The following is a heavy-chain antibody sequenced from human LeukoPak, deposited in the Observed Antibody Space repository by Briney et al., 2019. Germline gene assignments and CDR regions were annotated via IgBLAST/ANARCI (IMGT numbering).Heavy chain of an antibody. Sequence: ASVKVSCKAPGYTFTGYYMHWVRQAPGQGLGWMGIINPSGGSTSYAQKFQGRVTMTRDTSTSTVYMELSSLRSEDTAVYYCARECSGGSCYSSFDYWGQGTLVTVSS. J-gene: IGHJ4*02. CDR2: INPSGGST. V-gene: IGHV1-46*01. D-gene: IGHD2-15*01. CDR3: ARECSGGSCYSSFDY. CDR1: GYTFTGYY.